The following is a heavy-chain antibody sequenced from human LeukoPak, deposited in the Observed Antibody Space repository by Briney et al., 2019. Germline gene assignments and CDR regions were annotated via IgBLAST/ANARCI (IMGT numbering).Heavy chain of an antibody. V-gene: IGHV4-4*07. Sequence: SETLSLSCTISGGSINSYYWSWIRQPAGKGLEWIGRTYPSGSTNYNPSLKSRVTMSVDTSKNHFSLHLSSVTAADTAVYYCAKTSFGSGSFCFFDLWGRGALVTVSS. CDR2: TYPSGST. CDR3: AKTSFGSGSFCFFDL. CDR1: GGSINSYY. J-gene: IGHJ2*01. D-gene: IGHD1-26*01.